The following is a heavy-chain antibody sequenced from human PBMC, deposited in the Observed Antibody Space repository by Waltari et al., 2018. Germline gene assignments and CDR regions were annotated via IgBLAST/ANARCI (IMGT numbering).Heavy chain of an antibody. J-gene: IGHJ2*01. Sequence: EVQLVESGGGLIQPGGSLRLSCAASGFTVSNYSLGWVRPAPGKGLEWVSVINSGGDTHYADSVKGRFTISRDNSKNTIYLQLNTLRAEDTALYYCARDVAGYYYFDLWGRGTLVTV. CDR3: ARDVAGYYYFDL. CDR1: GFTVSNYS. CDR2: INSGGDT. V-gene: IGHV3-53*01.